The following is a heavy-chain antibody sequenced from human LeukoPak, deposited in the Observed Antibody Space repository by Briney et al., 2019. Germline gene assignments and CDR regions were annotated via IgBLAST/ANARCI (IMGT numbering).Heavy chain of an antibody. D-gene: IGHD3-22*01. CDR2: INHSGST. CDR1: GGSFSGYY. J-gene: IGHJ4*02. Sequence: SETLSLTCAVYGGSFSGYYWSWIRQPPGKGLEWIGEINHSGSTNYNPSLKSRVTISVDTSKNQFSLKLSSVTAADTAVYYCARWYYDSGDIVSMRFDYWGQGTLVTVSS. CDR3: ARWYYDSGDIVSMRFDY. V-gene: IGHV4-34*01.